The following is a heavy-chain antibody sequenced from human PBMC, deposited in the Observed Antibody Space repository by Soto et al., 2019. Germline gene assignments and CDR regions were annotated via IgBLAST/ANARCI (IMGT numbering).Heavy chain of an antibody. CDR2: IRESGASS. Sequence: EVQLLESGGGLVQPGGSLRLSCAASGFTFSDQPMSWLRQAPGKGLEWVSSIRESGASSYYADSVKGRFTTSRDNSRNTLYLQMNGLRAEDTAVYYCARGKRPYYNGIKYYWTDDYWGQGTLVTVSS. CDR1: GFTFSDQP. CDR3: ARGKRPYYNGIKYYWTDDY. D-gene: IGHD3-10*01. J-gene: IGHJ4*02. V-gene: IGHV3-23*01.